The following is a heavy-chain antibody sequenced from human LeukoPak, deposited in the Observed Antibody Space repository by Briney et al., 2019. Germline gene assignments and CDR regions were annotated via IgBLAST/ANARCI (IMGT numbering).Heavy chain of an antibody. CDR3: AKGGKWDVTPFDY. J-gene: IGHJ4*02. Sequence: GGSLRLSCAASGFTSSTYAMSWVRQAPGKGLEWVSTISDSGANTYYADSVKGRFTISRDNSKNTLYLQVNSLRAEDTAVYYCAKGGKWDVTPFDYWGQGTLVTVSS. CDR1: GFTSSTYA. D-gene: IGHD1-26*01. V-gene: IGHV3-23*01. CDR2: ISDSGANT.